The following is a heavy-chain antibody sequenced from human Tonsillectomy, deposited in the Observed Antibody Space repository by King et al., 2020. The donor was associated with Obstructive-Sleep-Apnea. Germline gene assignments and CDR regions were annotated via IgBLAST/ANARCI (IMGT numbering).Heavy chain of an antibody. CDR1: GFTFSSFS. D-gene: IGHD5-12*01. J-gene: IGHJ4*02. Sequence: VQLVESGGGLVKPGGSLRLSCAASGFTFSSFSMNWVRQAPGKGLEWGSSISSSSSYIYYADSVKGRFTITRANAKNSLYLQLNSLRAEDAAVYYCARDPRRATYFDYWGQGTLVTVSS. CDR2: ISSSSSYI. CDR3: ARDPRRATYFDY. V-gene: IGHV3-21*01.